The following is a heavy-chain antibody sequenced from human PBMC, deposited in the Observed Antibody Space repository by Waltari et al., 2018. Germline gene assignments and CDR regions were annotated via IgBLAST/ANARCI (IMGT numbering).Heavy chain of an antibody. CDR3: ARGLSKVADY. D-gene: IGHD3-22*01. CDR2: IYDSETI. CDR1: GSSISSNYF. V-gene: IGHV4-38-2*01. Sequence: QVQLQESGPGLVKPSETLSLTCACSGSSISSNYFWGGVRQPPGKGLEWIGNIYDSETIFYNPALKRRVTISLDTSKNHFSLKLSSLTAADTAVYFCARGLSKVADYWGQGILVTVSS. J-gene: IGHJ4*02.